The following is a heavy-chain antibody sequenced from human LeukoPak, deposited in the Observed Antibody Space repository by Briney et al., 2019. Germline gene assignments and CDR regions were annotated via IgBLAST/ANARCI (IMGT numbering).Heavy chain of an antibody. Sequence: GGSLRLSCAASGFTFNNAWMRWVRQAPGEGLEWVANIKYDGTEKYYVDSVKGRFTISRDNAKNSVYLQMNSLRGEDTAVYYCARDGGLSGWFFWGQGTVVAVSS. D-gene: IGHD6-19*01. V-gene: IGHV3-7*01. CDR2: IKYDGTEK. J-gene: IGHJ4*02. CDR1: GFTFNNAW. CDR3: ARDGGLSGWFF.